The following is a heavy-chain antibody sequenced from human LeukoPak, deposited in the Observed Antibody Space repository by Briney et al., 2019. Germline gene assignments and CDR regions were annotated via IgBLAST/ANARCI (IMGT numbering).Heavy chain of an antibody. Sequence: PGESLRLSCAASRFTFSNYGMTWVRQAPGKGLEWVSTISNSGDNTYYADSVKGRFTISRDNAKNSLYLQMNSLRVEDTAVYYCATSFTGKDYGDWYYWGQGTLVTVSS. D-gene: IGHD4-17*01. CDR2: ISNSGDNT. CDR1: RFTFSNYG. V-gene: IGHV3-23*01. CDR3: ATSFTGKDYGDWYY. J-gene: IGHJ4*02.